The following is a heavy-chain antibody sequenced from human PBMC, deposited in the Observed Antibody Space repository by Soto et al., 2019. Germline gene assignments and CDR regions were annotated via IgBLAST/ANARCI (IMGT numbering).Heavy chain of an antibody. J-gene: IGHJ3*02. Sequence: PVGSLRLSCAASGFTFRDYYMTWIRQAPGKGLEWVSYISSSGTGVYYADSVKGRFTISRDNTKNSLYLQMISLRAEDTAVYYCARAYSDAFDIWGQGTMVTVSS. V-gene: IGHV3-11*01. CDR1: GFTFRDYY. CDR3: ARAYSDAFDI. D-gene: IGHD2-15*01. CDR2: ISSSGTGV.